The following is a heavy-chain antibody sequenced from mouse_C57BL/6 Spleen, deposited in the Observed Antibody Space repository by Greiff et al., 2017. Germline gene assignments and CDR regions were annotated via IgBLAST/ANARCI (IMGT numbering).Heavy chain of an antibody. CDR2: INPNNGGT. V-gene: IGHV1-26*01. Sequence: EVQLQQSGPELVKPGASVKISCKASGYTFTDYYMNWVKQSHGKSLEWIGDINPNNGGTSYNQKFKGKATLTVDKSSSTAYMELRSLTSEDSAVYYCARDNHGYFDYWGQGTTLTVSS. J-gene: IGHJ2*01. D-gene: IGHD1-1*02. CDR1: GYTFTDYY. CDR3: ARDNHGYFDY.